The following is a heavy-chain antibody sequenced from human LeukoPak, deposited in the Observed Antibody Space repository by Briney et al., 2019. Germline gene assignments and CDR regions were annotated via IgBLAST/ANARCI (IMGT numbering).Heavy chain of an antibody. V-gene: IGHV4-34*01. CDR3: ARDYYDSSGYHSVSFDY. CDR1: GGSFSGYY. Sequence: SETLSLTCAVYGGSFSGYYWSWIRQPPGKGLEWIGEINHSGSTNYNPSLKSRVTISVDTSKNQFSLKLSPVTAADTAVYYCARDYYDSSGYHSVSFDYWGQGTLVTVSS. J-gene: IGHJ4*02. D-gene: IGHD3-22*01. CDR2: INHSGST.